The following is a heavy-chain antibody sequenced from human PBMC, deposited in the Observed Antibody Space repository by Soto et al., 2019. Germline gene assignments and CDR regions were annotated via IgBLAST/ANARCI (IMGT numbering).Heavy chain of an antibody. J-gene: IGHJ6*02. D-gene: IGHD4-4*01. Sequence: WASVKVSCKASGGTFSSYAISWVRQAPGQGLEWMGGIIPIFGTANYAQKFQGRVTITADESTSTAYMELSSLRSEDTAVYYCASLKMTTVTTNYYGMDVWGQGTTVTVSS. V-gene: IGHV1-69*13. CDR2: IIPIFGTA. CDR3: ASLKMTTVTTNYYGMDV. CDR1: GGTFSSYA.